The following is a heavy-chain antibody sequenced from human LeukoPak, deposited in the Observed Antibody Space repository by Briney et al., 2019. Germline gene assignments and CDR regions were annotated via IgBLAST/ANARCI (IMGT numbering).Heavy chain of an antibody. D-gene: IGHD3-9*01. V-gene: IGHV5-51*01. CDR2: ILPGNSDT. CDR1: GYSFSNYW. J-gene: IGHJ4*02. CDR3: ARQYYDILTDPNYFDS. Sequence: EPRKISGKGSGYSFSNYWIGWVRQMPGRGVEGGGNILPGNSDTRYSPSFQGQVTMSADKSISTAYLQWSSLKAADTAMYYCARQYYDILTDPNYFDSWGQGTLVTVSS.